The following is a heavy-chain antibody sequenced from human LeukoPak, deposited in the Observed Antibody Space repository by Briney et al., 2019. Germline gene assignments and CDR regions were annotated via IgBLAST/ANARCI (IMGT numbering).Heavy chain of an antibody. D-gene: IGHD5-24*01. Sequence: GGSLRLSCAASGFTFSNYAIHWVRQAPGKGLEWVALISYDGTNKYYADSVKGRFTISRDNARNSLFLQMNSLRADDTAIYYCARAGEMRYMDAWGKGTAVTVSS. CDR3: ARAGEMRYMDA. CDR1: GFTFSNYA. J-gene: IGHJ6*03. V-gene: IGHV3-30-3*01. CDR2: ISYDGTNK.